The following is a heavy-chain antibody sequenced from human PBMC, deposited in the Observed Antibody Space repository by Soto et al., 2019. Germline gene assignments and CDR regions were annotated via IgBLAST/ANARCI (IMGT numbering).Heavy chain of an antibody. Sequence: SETLSLTCTVSGGSISSGGYYWSWIRQHPGKGLEWIGYIYYSGSAYYNPSLKSRVTISVDTSKNQFSLKLSSVTAADTAVYYCARVGGCSCYGVACYFDYWGQGTLVTVSS. D-gene: IGHD2-15*01. CDR3: ARVGGCSCYGVACYFDY. CDR1: GGSISSGGYY. V-gene: IGHV4-31*03. J-gene: IGHJ4*02. CDR2: IYYSGSA.